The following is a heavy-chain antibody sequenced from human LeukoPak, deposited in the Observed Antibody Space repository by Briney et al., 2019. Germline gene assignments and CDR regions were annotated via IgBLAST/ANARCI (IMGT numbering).Heavy chain of an antibody. CDR1: GYSISSGYY. D-gene: IGHD3-3*01. CDR3: ARHLEDAFDI. Sequence: PSETLSLTCAVSGYSISSGYYWGWIRPPPGKGLEWIGSIYHSGSTYYNPSLKSRVTISVDTSKNHFSLKLSSVTAADTAVYYCARHLEDAFDIWGQGTMVTVSS. J-gene: IGHJ3*02. V-gene: IGHV4-38-2*01. CDR2: IYHSGST.